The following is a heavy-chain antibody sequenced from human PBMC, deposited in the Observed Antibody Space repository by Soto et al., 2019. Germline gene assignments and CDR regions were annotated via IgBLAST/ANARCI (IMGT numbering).Heavy chain of an antibody. D-gene: IGHD3-10*01. CDR2: IWYDGSNK. CDR3: ARDRAPYGSGIPLMFY. Sequence: GGSLRLSCAASGFTFSSYGMHWVRQAPGKGLEWVAVIWYDGSNKYYADSVKGRFTISRDNSKNTLYLQMNSLRAEDTAVYYCARDRAPYGSGIPLMFYWGQGTLVTVSS. J-gene: IGHJ4*02. V-gene: IGHV3-33*01. CDR1: GFTFSSYG.